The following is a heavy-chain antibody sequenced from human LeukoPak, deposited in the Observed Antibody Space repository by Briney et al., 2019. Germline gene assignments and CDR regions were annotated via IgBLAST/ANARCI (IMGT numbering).Heavy chain of an antibody. V-gene: IGHV3-11*04. CDR3: ARAGYYYDSSGYFN. CDR2: FGSSGGPI. J-gene: IGHJ4*02. CDR1: GFTFSDYY. D-gene: IGHD3-22*01. Sequence: GGSLRLSCAASGFTFSDYYMSWIRQAPGKGLEWVSYFGSSGGPIYYADSVKGRFTISRDNAKNSLYLQMNGLRAEDTAVYYCARAGYYYDSSGYFNWGQGTLVTVSS.